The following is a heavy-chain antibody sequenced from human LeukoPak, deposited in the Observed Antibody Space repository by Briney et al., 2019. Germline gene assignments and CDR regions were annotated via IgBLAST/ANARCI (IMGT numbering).Heavy chain of an antibody. Sequence: GGSLRLSCAASGFTFSSYSMNWVRQAPGKGLEWVSYISSSSTIYYADSVKGRFTISRDNAKNSLYLQMNSLRAEDTAVYYCARDFTAAAGDDAFDIWGQGTMVTVSS. CDR2: ISSSSTI. J-gene: IGHJ3*02. V-gene: IGHV3-48*04. CDR3: ARDFTAAAGDDAFDI. D-gene: IGHD6-13*01. CDR1: GFTFSSYS.